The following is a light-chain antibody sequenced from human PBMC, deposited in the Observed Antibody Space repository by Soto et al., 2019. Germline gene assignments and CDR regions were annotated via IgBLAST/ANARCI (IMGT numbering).Light chain of an antibody. V-gene: IGKV1-39*01. Sequence: DMQLTQSPSSLCASVGARVTLTCRASQSITTYLNWYRQKPGKAPKLLIYAASSLQSGVPSRFSGSGSETEFTLSISSLQPEDFATYFCQHYNSYSEAFGQGTKVDI. CDR1: QSITTY. CDR2: AAS. J-gene: IGKJ1*01. CDR3: QHYNSYSEA.